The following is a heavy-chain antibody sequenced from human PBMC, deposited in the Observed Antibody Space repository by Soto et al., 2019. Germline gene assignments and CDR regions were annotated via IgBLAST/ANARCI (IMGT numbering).Heavy chain of an antibody. D-gene: IGHD3-10*01. V-gene: IGHV1-18*04. CDR3: AREYSMVMVRGTTAWFDA. CDR1: GYTFTSYG. J-gene: IGHJ5*02. Sequence: ASVKVSCKASGYTFTSYGISWVRQAPGQGLEWMGWISAYNGNTNYAQKLQGRVTMTTDTSTSTAYMELRSLRSDDTAVYYCAREYSMVMVRGTTAWFDASGQGTLVAVSS. CDR2: ISAYNGNT.